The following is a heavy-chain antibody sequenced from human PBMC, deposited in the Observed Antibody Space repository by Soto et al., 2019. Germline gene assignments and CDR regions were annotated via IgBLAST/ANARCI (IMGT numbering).Heavy chain of an antibody. CDR3: ARDRRYCSGGSCYAPGPYVAFDI. V-gene: IGHV1-2*04. CDR1: GYTFTGYY. CDR2: INPNSGGT. D-gene: IGHD2-15*01. J-gene: IGHJ3*02. Sequence: ASVKVSCKASGYTFTGYYMHWVRQAPEQGLEWMGWINPNSGGTNYAQKFQGWVTMTRDTSISTAYMELSRLRSDDTAVYYCARDRRYCSGGSCYAPGPYVAFDIWGQGTMVTVPS.